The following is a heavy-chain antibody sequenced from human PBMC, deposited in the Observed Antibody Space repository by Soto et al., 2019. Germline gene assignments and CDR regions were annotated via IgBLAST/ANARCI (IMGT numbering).Heavy chain of an antibody. CDR2: IYSGGNT. CDR3: ARWARTETTFPDFDY. V-gene: IGHV3-53*01. Sequence: ESGGGLIQPGGSLRLSCAASGFTVSTNYMSWVRQAPGKGLEWVSLIYSGGNTYYADSVKGRFTISRDNSKNTLYLQMNSLRAEDTAVYYCARWARTETTFPDFDYWGQGTLVTVSS. J-gene: IGHJ4*02. CDR1: GFTVSTNY. D-gene: IGHD1-7*01.